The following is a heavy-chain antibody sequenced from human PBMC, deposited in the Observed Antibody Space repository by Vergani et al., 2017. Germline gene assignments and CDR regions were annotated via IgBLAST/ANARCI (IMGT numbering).Heavy chain of an antibody. D-gene: IGHD2-2*01. CDR3: AEDRDIVVVPAAAHDDFDM. V-gene: IGHV1-69*01. Sequence: QVQLVQSGAEVKKPGSSVKVSCKASGGTFSSYAISWVRQAPGQGLEWMGGIIPIFGTANYAQKFQGRVTITADESTSTAYMELSSLRSEDTAVYYCAEDRDIVVVPAAAHDDFDMWGQRKMVTVSS. CDR1: GGTFSSYA. J-gene: IGHJ3*02. CDR2: IIPIFGTA.